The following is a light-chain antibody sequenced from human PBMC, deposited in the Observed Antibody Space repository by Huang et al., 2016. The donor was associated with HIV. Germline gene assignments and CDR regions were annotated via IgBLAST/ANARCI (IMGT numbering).Light chain of an antibody. CDR1: QSVGSN. J-gene: IGKJ3*01. Sequence: EIVMTQSPVTLSVSPGERATLSCRASQSVGSNLAWYQPKPGQAPRLLVYGASTRATGIPARFSGSGSGTEFSLTISSLQSEDFAIYYCQQYDDWPRGFTFGPGTKVDIK. CDR2: GAS. V-gene: IGKV3-15*01. CDR3: QQYDDWPRGFT.